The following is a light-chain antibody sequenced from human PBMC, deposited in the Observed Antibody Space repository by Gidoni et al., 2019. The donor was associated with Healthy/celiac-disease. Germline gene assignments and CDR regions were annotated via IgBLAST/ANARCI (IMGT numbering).Light chain of an antibody. V-gene: IGLV1-40*01. CDR3: QSYDSSLSGSV. CDR1: RTNVGAGYD. CDR2: SNS. J-gene: IGLJ3*02. Sequence: QSVLTQPPSVSGAPGHRVTSSCTGNRTNVGAGYDVHWSQQLPGTAPKLLIDSNSNRPAGVPDRFSGSKSGTSASLAITGLQAEDEAEYYCQSYDSSLSGSVFGGGTKLTVL.